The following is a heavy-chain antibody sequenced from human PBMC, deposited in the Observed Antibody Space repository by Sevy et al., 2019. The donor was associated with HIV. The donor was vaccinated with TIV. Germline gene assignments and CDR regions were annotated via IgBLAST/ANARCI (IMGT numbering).Heavy chain of an antibody. Sequence: GGSLRLSCAASGFTFSRNWMTWVRQAPGKGLEWVANIKEDGSKKYYVDCVKGRFTTSRDNAKKSLDLPMDSLRADDTAMYFCASTPGTIAAADYFFDYWGQGTLVTVSS. V-gene: IGHV3-7*01. CDR1: GFTFSRNW. D-gene: IGHD6-13*01. CDR3: ASTPGTIAAADYFFDY. J-gene: IGHJ4*02. CDR2: IKEDGSKK.